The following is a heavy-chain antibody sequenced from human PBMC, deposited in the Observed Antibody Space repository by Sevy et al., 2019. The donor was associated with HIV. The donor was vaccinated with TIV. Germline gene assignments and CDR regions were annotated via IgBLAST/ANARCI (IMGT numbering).Heavy chain of an antibody. CDR3: ARGSGYDSDFDY. Sequence: GGSLRLSCAASGFTFSSYAMSWVRQAPGKGLEWVSAISGSGGSTYYADSVKGRFTISRDNSKNTLYLQMNSLRAEDTAVYYCARGSGYDSDFDYWGQGTLVTVSS. J-gene: IGHJ4*02. CDR1: GFTFSSYA. CDR2: ISGSGGST. V-gene: IGHV3-23*01. D-gene: IGHD5-12*01.